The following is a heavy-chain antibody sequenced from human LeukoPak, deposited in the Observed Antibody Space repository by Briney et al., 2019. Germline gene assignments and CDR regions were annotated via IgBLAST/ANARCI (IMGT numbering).Heavy chain of an antibody. CDR3: ATDPVGYCSANGCYSVDY. D-gene: IGHD2-15*01. J-gene: IGHJ4*02. V-gene: IGHV1-24*01. CDR2: FDPEDGEK. Sequence: ASVKVSCKVSGYTLTELSMHWVRQAPAKGLEWMGGFDPEDGEKVSAQKIQGRLTMTADTSTDTAYMELSSLRSDDTAVYYCATDPVGYCSANGCYSVDYWGQGTLVTVSS. CDR1: GYTLTELS.